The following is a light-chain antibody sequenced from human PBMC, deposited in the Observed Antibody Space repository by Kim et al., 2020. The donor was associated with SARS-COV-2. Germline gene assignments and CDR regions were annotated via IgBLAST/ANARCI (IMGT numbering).Light chain of an antibody. CDR2: EDS. V-gene: IGLV2-23*01. J-gene: IGLJ3*02. Sequence: QSVLTQPASVSGSPGQPITISCTGTSSDVGRYNLVSWYQQHPGKAPKLIIYEDSRRPSGVSNRFSGSKSGNTASLTISGLQAEDEADYYCCSYAGSSWVFGGGTQLTVL. CDR1: SSDVGRYNL. CDR3: CSYAGSSWV.